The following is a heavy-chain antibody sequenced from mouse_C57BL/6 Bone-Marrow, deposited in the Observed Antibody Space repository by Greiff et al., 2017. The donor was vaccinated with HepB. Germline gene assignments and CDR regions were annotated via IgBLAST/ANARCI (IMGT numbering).Heavy chain of an antibody. CDR2: ISNGGGST. Sequence: EVMLVESGGGLVQPGGSLKLSCAASGFTFSDYYMYWVRQTPEKRLEWVAYISNGGGSTYYPDTVKGRFTISRDNAKNTLYLQMSRLKSEDTAMYYCARLPSYYAMDDWGQGTSVTVSS. J-gene: IGHJ4*01. CDR3: ARLPSYYAMDD. CDR1: GFTFSDYY. V-gene: IGHV5-12*01.